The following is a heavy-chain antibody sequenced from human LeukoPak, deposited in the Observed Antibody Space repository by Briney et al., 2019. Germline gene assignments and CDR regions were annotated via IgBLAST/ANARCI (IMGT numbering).Heavy chain of an antibody. D-gene: IGHD3-10*01. J-gene: IGHJ5*02. CDR3: ARHHASGNYYNYWFDP. CDR1: GYSFISYW. V-gene: IGHV5-51*01. CDR2: IYPGDSDT. Sequence: GESLKISCKGSGYSFISYWIGWVRQMPGKGLEWMGIIYPGDSDTRYSPSFQGQVTISADKSISTAYLRWSSLKASDTAMYYCARHHASGNYYNYWFDPWGQGTLVTVSS.